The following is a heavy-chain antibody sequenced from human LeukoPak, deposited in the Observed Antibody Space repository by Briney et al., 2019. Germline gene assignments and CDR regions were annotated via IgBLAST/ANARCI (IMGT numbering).Heavy chain of an antibody. V-gene: IGHV3-21*01. CDR3: ARDLRGRWAFDI. CDR2: ISSSSSYI. D-gene: IGHD5-24*01. CDR1: GFTFTIFG. J-gene: IGHJ3*02. Sequence: PGGSLRLSCAASGFTFTIFGLNWVRQAPGKGLEWASSISSSSSYIYYADSVKGRFTISRDNAKNSLYLQMNSLRAEDTAVYYCARDLRGRWAFDIWGQGTMVTVSS.